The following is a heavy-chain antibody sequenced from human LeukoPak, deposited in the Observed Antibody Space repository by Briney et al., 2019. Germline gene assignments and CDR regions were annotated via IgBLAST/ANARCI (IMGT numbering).Heavy chain of an antibody. D-gene: IGHD3-9*01. Sequence: ASVKVSCKASGYTFTSYDINWVRQATGQGLEWMGWMNPNSGNTGYAQKFQGRVTMTRNTSISTAYMELSSLRSEDTAVYYCARDQLTVNYAFDIWGQGTMVTVSS. CDR1: GYTFTSYD. V-gene: IGHV1-8*01. J-gene: IGHJ3*02. CDR2: MNPNSGNT. CDR3: ARDQLTVNYAFDI.